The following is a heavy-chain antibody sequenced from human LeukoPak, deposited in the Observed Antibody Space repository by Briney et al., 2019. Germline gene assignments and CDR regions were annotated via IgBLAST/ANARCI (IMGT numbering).Heavy chain of an antibody. CDR2: IYHSGST. V-gene: IGHV4-30-2*01. CDR3: AREDTTGYNWFDP. D-gene: IGHD1-1*01. Sequence: SGTLSLTCAVSGGSISSGGYSWSWIRQPPGKGLEWIGYIYHSGSTYYNPSLKSRVTISVDRSKNQFSLKLSSVTAADTAVYYCAREDTTGYNWFDPWGQGTLVTVSS. CDR1: GGSISSGGYS. J-gene: IGHJ5*02.